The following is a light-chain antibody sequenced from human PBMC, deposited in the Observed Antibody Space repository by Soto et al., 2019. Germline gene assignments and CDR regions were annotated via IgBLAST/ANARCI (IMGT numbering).Light chain of an antibody. V-gene: IGLV1-44*01. J-gene: IGLJ2*01. CDR1: SSNIGSNT. CDR2: YNN. CDR3: AAWDGSLNGVV. Sequence: QAVVTQPPSASGTPGQRITISCSGSSSNIGSNTVNWYLHLPGTAPKLLIYYNNQRPSGVPDRFSGSKSGTSASLAISGLQSEDEADYYCAAWDGSLNGVVFGGGTKLTVL.